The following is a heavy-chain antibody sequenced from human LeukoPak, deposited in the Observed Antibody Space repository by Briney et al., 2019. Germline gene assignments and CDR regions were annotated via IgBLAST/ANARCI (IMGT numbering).Heavy chain of an antibody. Sequence: IPGGSLRLSCVASGLTFSNAWMSWVRQAPGKGLEWVGRIKSKTDGETTDYAAPVKGRFTISRDDSKNTLYLQMNRLNIGDTAVYYCITDPGAWAPIWGQGTMVTVSS. CDR2: IKSKTDGETT. CDR3: ITDPGAWAPI. J-gene: IGHJ3*02. V-gene: IGHV3-15*01. D-gene: IGHD1-26*01. CDR1: GLTFSNAW.